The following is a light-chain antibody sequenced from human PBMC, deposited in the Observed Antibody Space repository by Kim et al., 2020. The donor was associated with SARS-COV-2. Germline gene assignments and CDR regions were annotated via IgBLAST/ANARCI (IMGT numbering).Light chain of an antibody. Sequence: APGKTARFTCGGDNIGSKGVHWYQQKPGQAPVLVIYYDSDRPSGIPERFSGSNSGNTATLTISRVEAGDEADYYCQVWDSSSEHRVFGGGTQLTVL. J-gene: IGLJ2*01. CDR3: QVWDSSSEHRV. CDR2: YDS. V-gene: IGLV3-21*04. CDR1: NIGSKG.